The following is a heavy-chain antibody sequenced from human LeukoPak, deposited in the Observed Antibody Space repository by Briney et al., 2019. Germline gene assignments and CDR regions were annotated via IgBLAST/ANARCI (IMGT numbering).Heavy chain of an antibody. CDR1: GFTFTNNW. Sequence: GGSLRLSCVASGFTFTNNWMTWVRQVPGKGLEWVANIKPDDSEIYYVASVKGRFTISRDNAKNSVFLQMNSLRVEDTAIYYCARGRAIDIWGRGTMVTVSS. CDR3: ARGRAIDI. CDR2: IKPDDSEI. J-gene: IGHJ3*02. V-gene: IGHV3-7*04.